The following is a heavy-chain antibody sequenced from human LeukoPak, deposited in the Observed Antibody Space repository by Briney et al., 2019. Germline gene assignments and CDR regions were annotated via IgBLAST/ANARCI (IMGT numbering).Heavy chain of an antibody. CDR2: IKGDGSEK. V-gene: IGHV3-7*01. Sequence: GSLRLSCAASGFTFSTYWMAWVRQAPGKGLGWVANIKGDGSEKYHGDSVTGRFTITRDNAKNSLYLQINSLRAEDTAIYYCASYRVSHGMDVWGQGTTVTVSS. J-gene: IGHJ6*02. CDR1: GFTFSTYW. D-gene: IGHD1-26*01. CDR3: ASYRVSHGMDV.